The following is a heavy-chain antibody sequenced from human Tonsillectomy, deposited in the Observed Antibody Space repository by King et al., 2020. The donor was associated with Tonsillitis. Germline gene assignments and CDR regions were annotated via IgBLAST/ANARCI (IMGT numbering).Heavy chain of an antibody. CDR2: IYIGDSDT. CDR1: GYTFTNSW. V-gene: IGHV5-51*01. J-gene: IGHJ5*02. CDR3: ARTSLRVRFDP. Sequence: VQLVQSGAAVKEPGDSLKISCKGSGYTFTNSWIAWVRQMPGKGLEWMGMIYIGDSDTRYSPSFQGHVTTAAARTISTAYLQWKSLKASDNTIYYCARTSLRVRFDPWGQGTLGAVSP. D-gene: IGHD2-21*01.